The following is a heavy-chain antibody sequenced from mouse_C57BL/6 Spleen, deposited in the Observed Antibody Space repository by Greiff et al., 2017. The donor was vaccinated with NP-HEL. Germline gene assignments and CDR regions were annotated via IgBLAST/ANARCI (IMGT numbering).Heavy chain of an antibody. CDR3: ARCHYGYLYYFDY. J-gene: IGHJ2*01. D-gene: IGHD2-2*01. CDR1: GYTFTSYW. Sequence: QVQLQQPGAELVKPGASVKLSCKASGYTFTSYWMQWVKQRPGQGLEWIGEIDPSDSYTNYNQKFKGKATLTVDTSSSTAYMQLSSLTSEDSAVYYCARCHYGYLYYFDYWGQGTTLTVSS. CDR2: IDPSDSYT. V-gene: IGHV1-50*01.